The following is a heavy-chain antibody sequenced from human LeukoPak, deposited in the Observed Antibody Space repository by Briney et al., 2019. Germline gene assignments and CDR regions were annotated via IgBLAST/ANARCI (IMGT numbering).Heavy chain of an antibody. CDR3: ARDDGYAAEHYTFDI. CDR1: GGSIRSGDYY. CDR2: IYYSGST. V-gene: IGHV4-30-4*08. D-gene: IGHD3-10*01. J-gene: IGHJ3*02. Sequence: PSQTLSLTCTVSGGSIRSGDYYWSWIRQPRGKGLEWIEYIYYSGSTYYNPSLKSRVTISVDTSKNQFSLKLSSVTAADTAVYYCARDDGYAAEHYTFDIWGQGTMVTVSS.